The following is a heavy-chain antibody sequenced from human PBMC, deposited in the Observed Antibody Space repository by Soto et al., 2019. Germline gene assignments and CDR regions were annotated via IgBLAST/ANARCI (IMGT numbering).Heavy chain of an antibody. CDR1: GYTLTELS. J-gene: IGHJ4*02. CDR2: FDPEGGET. CDR3: ATAYDYDSSGCYYGLGE. D-gene: IGHD3-22*01. V-gene: IGHV1-24*01. Sequence: ASVKVSCTVSGYTLTELSMHWVRQAPGKGLEWMGGFDPEGGETIYAQKFQGRVTMTEDTSTDTAYMELSSLRSEDTAVYYCATAYDYDSSGCYYGLGEWGKVNLVTV.